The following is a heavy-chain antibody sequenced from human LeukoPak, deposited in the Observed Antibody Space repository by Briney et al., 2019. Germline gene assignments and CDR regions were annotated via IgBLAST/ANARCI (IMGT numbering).Heavy chain of an antibody. CDR3: ARAAAGISDYFDY. CDR2: ISSSSSYI. D-gene: IGHD6-13*01. J-gene: IGHJ4*02. CDR1: GFTFSSYS. Sequence: GGSLRLSCAASGFTFSSYSMNWVRQAPGKGLEWVSSISSSSSYIYYADSVKGRFTISRDNAKNSLYLQMNSLRAEDTAVYYCARAAAGISDYFDYWGQGTLVTVSS. V-gene: IGHV3-21*01.